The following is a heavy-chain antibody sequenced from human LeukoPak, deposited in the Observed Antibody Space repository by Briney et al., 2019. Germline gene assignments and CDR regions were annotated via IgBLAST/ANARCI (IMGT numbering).Heavy chain of an antibody. V-gene: IGHV4-59*01. D-gene: IGHD2-15*01. CDR3: ARDVVVWAATTPSTTWFDP. Sequence: SETLSLTCSVGGVSISMYYWSWIRQPPGKGLEWIGNIYYSGSTNYNPSLKSRVTISVDTSKNYFSLKLNSVTAADTAVYYCARDVVVWAATTPSTTWFDPWGQGTLVTVSS. CDR1: GVSISMYY. J-gene: IGHJ5*02. CDR2: IYYSGST.